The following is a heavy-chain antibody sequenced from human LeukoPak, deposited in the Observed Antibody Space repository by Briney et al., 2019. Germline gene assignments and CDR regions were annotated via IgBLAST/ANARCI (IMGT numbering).Heavy chain of an antibody. J-gene: IGHJ5*02. CDR2: TSSSSSYI. D-gene: IGHD1-26*01. CDR1: GFTFSSYS. V-gene: IGHV3-21*01. Sequence: GGSLRLSCAASGFTFSSYSMNWVRQAPGKGLEWVSSTSSSSSYIYYADSVKGRFTISRDNAKNSLYLQMNSLRAEDTAVYYCARDNSGSYEDWFDPWGQGTLVTVSS. CDR3: ARDNSGSYEDWFDP.